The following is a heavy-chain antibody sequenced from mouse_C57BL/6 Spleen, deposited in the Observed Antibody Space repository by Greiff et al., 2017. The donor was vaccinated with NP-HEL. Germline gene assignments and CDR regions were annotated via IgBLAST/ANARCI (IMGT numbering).Heavy chain of an antibody. CDR1: GFTFSDYY. CDR3: ARDRGSSYGYAMDY. J-gene: IGHJ4*01. CDR2: INYDGSST. V-gene: IGHV5-16*01. Sequence: EVNVVESEGGLVQPGSSMKLSCTASGFTFSDYYMAWVRQVPEKGLEWVANINYDGSSTYYLDSLKSRFIISRDNAKNILYLQMSSLKSEDTATYYCARDRGSSYGYAMDYWGQGTSVTVSS. D-gene: IGHD1-1*01.